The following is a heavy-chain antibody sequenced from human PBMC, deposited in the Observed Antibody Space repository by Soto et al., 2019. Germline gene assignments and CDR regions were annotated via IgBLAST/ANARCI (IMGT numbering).Heavy chain of an antibody. V-gene: IGHV3-21*01. CDR1: GFSFDYFG. CDR2: ISSSASYI. Sequence: GGSLRLSCEASGFSFDYFGMTWVRQAPGKGLEWVAVISSSASYIYYADSVKGRFTVSRDNAKKSLNLQMNSLRAEDTAVYYFARSRSHWLASDSWGQGTLVTVSS. D-gene: IGHD6-19*01. CDR3: ARSRSHWLASDS. J-gene: IGHJ4*02.